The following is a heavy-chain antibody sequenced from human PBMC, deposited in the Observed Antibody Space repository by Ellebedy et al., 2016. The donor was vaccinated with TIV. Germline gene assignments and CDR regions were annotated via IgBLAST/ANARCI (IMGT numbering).Heavy chain of an antibody. CDR2: INPSGGST. CDR1: GYTFTSYD. Sequence: ASVKVSXXASGYTFTSYDINWVRQATGQGLEWMGIINPSGGSTSYAQKFQGRVTMTRDTSTSTVYMELSSLRSEDTAVYYCARKPGSYDYYYGMDVWGQGTTVTVSS. J-gene: IGHJ6*02. V-gene: IGHV1-46*01. D-gene: IGHD3-10*01. CDR3: ARKPGSYDYYYGMDV.